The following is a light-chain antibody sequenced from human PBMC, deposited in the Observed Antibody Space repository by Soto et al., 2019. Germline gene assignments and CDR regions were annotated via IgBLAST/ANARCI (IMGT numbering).Light chain of an antibody. V-gene: IGKV3-11*01. Sequence: EIVLTQSPATLSLSPGERATLSCRASQSVSSYLAWYQQKPGQAPRLLIYDASNRATGIPARFSGSGSGTDFSLIIGRLEPEDFAVYYCQQYVSSPWAFGQGTKVDIK. CDR1: QSVSSY. CDR3: QQYVSSPWA. J-gene: IGKJ1*01. CDR2: DAS.